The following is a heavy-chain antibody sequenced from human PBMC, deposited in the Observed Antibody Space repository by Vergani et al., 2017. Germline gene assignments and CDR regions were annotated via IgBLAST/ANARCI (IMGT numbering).Heavy chain of an antibody. CDR1: GFTFSSYS. V-gene: IGHV3-21*01. J-gene: IGHJ6*02. CDR2: ISSSSSYI. Sequence: EVQLVESGGGLVKPGGSLRLSCAASGFTFSSYSMNWVRQAPGKGLEWVSSISSSSSYIYYADSVKGRFTISRDNAKNSLYLQMNSLRAEDTAVYYCARTPQLERREGYYYYGMDVWGQGTTVTFSS. D-gene: IGHD1-1*01. CDR3: ARTPQLERREGYYYYGMDV.